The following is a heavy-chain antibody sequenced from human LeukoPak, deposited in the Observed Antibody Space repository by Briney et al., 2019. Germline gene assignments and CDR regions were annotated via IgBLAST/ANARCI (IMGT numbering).Heavy chain of an antibody. CDR1: GFTFSSYA. Sequence: GGSLRLSCAASGFTFSSYAMSWVRQAPGKGLEWVSAISGRGASTYYADSVRGRFTISRDNSKDTLYLQMNSLRAEDTAVYYCAKIEVYSGTYRGFFESWGQGTLVTVSS. CDR2: ISGRGAST. V-gene: IGHV3-23*01. CDR3: AKIEVYSGTYRGFFES. J-gene: IGHJ4*02. D-gene: IGHD1-26*01.